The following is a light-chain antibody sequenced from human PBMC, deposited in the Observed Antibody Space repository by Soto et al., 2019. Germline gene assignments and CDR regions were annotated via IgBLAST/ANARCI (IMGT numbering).Light chain of an antibody. CDR2: GTS. V-gene: IGKV3-20*01. CDR3: QQYGSWK. Sequence: EIVLTQSPGTLSVSPGERATLSCRASQTISSNNLAWYQQKPGQAPSLLIYGTSSRATGIPDRFSGSGSGTYFNLTISRLEHEDAALDYCQQYGSWKFGQGTKVES. CDR1: QTISSNN. J-gene: IGKJ1*01.